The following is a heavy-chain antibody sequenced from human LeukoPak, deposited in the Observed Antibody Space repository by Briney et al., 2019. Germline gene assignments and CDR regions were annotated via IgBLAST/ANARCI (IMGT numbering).Heavy chain of an antibody. D-gene: IGHD3-3*01. J-gene: IGHJ4*02. CDR1: GGSFASTNW. CDR2: VHLDGTT. V-gene: IGHV4-4*02. CDR3: AREGGFYRPLDY. Sequence: SGTLSLTCGVSGGSFASTNWWTWVRQPPGKGLEWIGEVHLDGTTNYNPSLKSRLTMSVDLSENHISLTLTSVTAADTAVYYCAREGGFYRPLDYSGQGTLVTVSS.